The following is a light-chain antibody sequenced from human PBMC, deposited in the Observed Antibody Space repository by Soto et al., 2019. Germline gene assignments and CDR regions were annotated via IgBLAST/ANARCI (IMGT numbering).Light chain of an antibody. V-gene: IGKV3-15*01. J-gene: IGKJ1*01. CDR2: GAS. CDR3: QQYSTYTPRT. Sequence: EIVVTQSPATLSVSPGERATLSCRASQSVSSNLGWYQQKPGQAPRLLIYGASTRATGIPARFSGSGSGTEFTLTISSLQPDDFATYYCQQYSTYTPRTFGQGTKVDI. CDR1: QSVSSN.